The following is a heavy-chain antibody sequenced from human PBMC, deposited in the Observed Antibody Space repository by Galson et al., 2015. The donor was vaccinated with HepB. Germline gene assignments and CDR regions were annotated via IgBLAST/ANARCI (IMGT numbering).Heavy chain of an antibody. V-gene: IGHV3-11*01. CDR1: GFTFSDYY. D-gene: IGHD2-2*01. CDR2: ISGSGNTI. J-gene: IGHJ4*02. Sequence: SLRLSCAASGFTFSDYYMSWIRQAPGKGLEWVSYISGSGNTIYYADSVKGRFTISRDNAKNSLYLQMNSLRAEDTAVYYCATEDGNYCTRTSCSLVWGQGALVTVSS. CDR3: ATEDGNYCTRTSCSLV.